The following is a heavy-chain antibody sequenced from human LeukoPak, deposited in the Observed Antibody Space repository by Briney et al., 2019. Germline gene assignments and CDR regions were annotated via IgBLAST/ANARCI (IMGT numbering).Heavy chain of an antibody. D-gene: IGHD2-15*01. CDR3: ARHTNCSGGSCYSGFDY. V-gene: IGHV4-39*01. CDR2: IYYSGST. CDR1: GGSISSSSYY. Sequence: PSETLSLTCTVSGGSISSSSYYWGWIRQPPGKGLEWIGSIYYSGSTNYNPSLKSRVTISVDTSKNQFSLKLSSVTAADTAVYYCARHTNCSGGSCYSGFDYWGQGTLVTVSS. J-gene: IGHJ4*02.